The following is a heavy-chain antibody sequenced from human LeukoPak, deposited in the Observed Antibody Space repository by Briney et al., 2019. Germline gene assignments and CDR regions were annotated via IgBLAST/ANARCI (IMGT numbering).Heavy chain of an antibody. V-gene: IGHV4-59*12. CDR2: IYYSGST. J-gene: IGHJ4*02. Sequence: SETLSLTCTVSGGSISSYYWSWIRQPPGKGLEWIGYIYYSGSTNYNPSLKSRVTISVDTSKNQFSLKLSSVTAADTAVYYCASIHYYYGSGLVNYWGQGTLVTVSS. CDR3: ASIHYYYGSGLVNY. CDR1: GGSISSYY. D-gene: IGHD3-10*01.